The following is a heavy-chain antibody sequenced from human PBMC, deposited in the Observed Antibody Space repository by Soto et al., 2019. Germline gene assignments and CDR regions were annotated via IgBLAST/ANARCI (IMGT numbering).Heavy chain of an antibody. CDR2: IVVGSGNT. J-gene: IGHJ3*02. D-gene: IGHD4-17*01. V-gene: IGHV1-58*02. Sequence: QMQLVQSGPEVKKPGTSVKVSCKASGFTFTSSAIQWVRQARGQRLEWIGWIVVGSGNTNYAQKFQERVTITRDMSTSTAYMELSSLRSEDTAVYYCAADPNDYGDYGAFDIWGQGTMVTVSS. CDR1: GFTFTSSA. CDR3: AADPNDYGDYGAFDI.